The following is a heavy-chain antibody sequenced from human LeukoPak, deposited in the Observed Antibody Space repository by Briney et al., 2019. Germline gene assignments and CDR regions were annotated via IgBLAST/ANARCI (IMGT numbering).Heavy chain of an antibody. CDR3: ARGLTVTNDYFDY. J-gene: IGHJ4*02. CDR1: GFTFSSYW. CDR2: INSDGSST. Sequence: GGSLRLSCAASGFTFSSYWMHWVRQVPGKGLVWVSRINSDGSSTSYAGSVKGRFTISRDNAKSTLYLQMNSLRAEDTAVYYCARGLTVTNDYFDYWGQGTLVAVSS. D-gene: IGHD2-8*01. V-gene: IGHV3-74*01.